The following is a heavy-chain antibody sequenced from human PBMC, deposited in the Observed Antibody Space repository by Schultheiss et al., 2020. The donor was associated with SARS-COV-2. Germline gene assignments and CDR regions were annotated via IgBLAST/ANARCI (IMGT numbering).Heavy chain of an antibody. CDR3: ARDRDSSSSSPFFDY. D-gene: IGHD6-6*01. Sequence: SVKVSCKASGGTFSSYAISWVRQAPGQGLEWMGGIIPIFGTANYAQKFQGRVTITADESTSTAYMELSSLRSEDTAVYYCARDRDSSSSSPFFDYWGQGTLVTVSS. V-gene: IGHV1-69*13. CDR2: IIPIFGTA. CDR1: GGTFSSYA. J-gene: IGHJ4*02.